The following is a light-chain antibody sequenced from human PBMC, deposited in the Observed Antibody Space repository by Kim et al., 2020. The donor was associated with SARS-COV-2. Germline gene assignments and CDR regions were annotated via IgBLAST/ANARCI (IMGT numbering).Light chain of an antibody. CDR3: QVWDSSSDHVV. V-gene: IGLV3-21*04. J-gene: IGLJ2*01. CDR2: YDS. Sequence: SYVLTQPPSVSVAPGKTARITCGGNNIGSKSGHWYQQKPGQAPVLVIYYDSDRPSGIPERFSGSNSGNTATLTISRVEAGDEADYYCQVWDSSSDHVVFGGGTQLTVL. CDR1: NIGSKS.